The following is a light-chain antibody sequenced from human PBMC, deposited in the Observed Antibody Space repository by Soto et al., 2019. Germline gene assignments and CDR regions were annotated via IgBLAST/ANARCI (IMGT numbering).Light chain of an antibody. CDR3: QSYDGSDQV. CDR1: SSDVGGSDH. CDR2: DVS. J-gene: IGLJ3*02. V-gene: IGLV2-14*03. Sequence: QSALTQPASVSGSPGQSITVSCTGTSSDVGGSDHVNWYQQHPGKAPKLMIFDVSNRPSGVSTRFSGSKSGNAASLTISGLQAEDEADYYCQSYDGSDQVFGGGTKLTVL.